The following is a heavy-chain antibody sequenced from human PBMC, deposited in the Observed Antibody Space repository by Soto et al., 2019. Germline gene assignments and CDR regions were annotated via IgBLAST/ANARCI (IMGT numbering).Heavy chain of an antibody. D-gene: IGHD4-17*01. CDR2: IYYSGST. CDR1: GGSISSYY. Sequence: SETLSLTCTVSGGSISSYYWSWIRQPPGKGLEWIGYIYYSGSTNYNPSLMSRVTISVNTSKNRFSLKLSSVTAADTAVYYCARVMDYGDYAFDYWGQGTLVTVSS. CDR3: ARVMDYGDYAFDY. V-gene: IGHV4-59*01. J-gene: IGHJ4*02.